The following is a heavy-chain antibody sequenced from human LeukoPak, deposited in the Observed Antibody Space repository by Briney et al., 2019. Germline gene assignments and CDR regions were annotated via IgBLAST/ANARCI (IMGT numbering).Heavy chain of an antibody. CDR3: ARDGRYCSSTSCHGDYYYGMDV. D-gene: IGHD2-2*01. CDR2: ISGSGGST. J-gene: IGHJ6*02. V-gene: IGHV3-23*01. CDR1: GFTFSSYA. Sequence: GGSLRLSCAASGFTFSSYAMSWVRQAPGKGLEWVSAISGSGGSTYYADSVKGRFTISRDSSKNTLYLQMNSLRAEDTAVYYCARDGRYCSSTSCHGDYYYGMDVWGQGTTVTVSS.